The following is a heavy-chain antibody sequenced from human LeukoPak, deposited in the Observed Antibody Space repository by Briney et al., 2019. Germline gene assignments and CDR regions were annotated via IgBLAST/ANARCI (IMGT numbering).Heavy chain of an antibody. CDR3: ASLRWFFDH. CDR2: MKQDGSEE. J-gene: IGHJ4*02. D-gene: IGHD4-23*01. V-gene: IGHV3-7*01. Sequence: PGGSLRLSCAASGVTFSMYWMSRVRQAPGKGLEWVVSMKQDGSEEYYVDSVKGRFTISRDNAKNSVYLQMNSLRAEDTAVYYCASLRWFFDHWGQGTLVTVYS. CDR1: GVTFSMYW.